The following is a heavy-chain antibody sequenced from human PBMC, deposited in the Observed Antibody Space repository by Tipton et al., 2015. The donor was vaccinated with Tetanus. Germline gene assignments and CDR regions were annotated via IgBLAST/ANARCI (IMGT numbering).Heavy chain of an antibody. CDR3: ARSPQWELPVYYFDY. Sequence: TLPLTCTVSGGSISSYYWSWIRQPPGKGLEWIGYIYYSGSTNYNPSLKSRVTISVDTSKNQFSLKLSSVTAADTAVYYCARSPQWELPVYYFDYWGQGTLVTVSS. J-gene: IGHJ4*02. D-gene: IGHD1-26*01. CDR1: GGSISSYY. CDR2: IYYSGST. V-gene: IGHV4-59*01.